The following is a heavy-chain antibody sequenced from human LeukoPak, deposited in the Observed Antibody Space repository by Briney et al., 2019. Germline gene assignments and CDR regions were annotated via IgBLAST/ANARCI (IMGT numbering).Heavy chain of an antibody. J-gene: IGHJ4*02. Sequence: SETLSLTCTVSGGSISSYYWRWIRQPPGKGLEWIGYIYYSGSTNYNPSLKSRVTISVDTSKNQFSLKLSSVTAADTAVYYCARASGYYDSSGDYFDYWGQGTLVTVSS. D-gene: IGHD3-22*01. V-gene: IGHV4-59*01. CDR3: ARASGYYDSSGDYFDY. CDR1: GGSISSYY. CDR2: IYYSGST.